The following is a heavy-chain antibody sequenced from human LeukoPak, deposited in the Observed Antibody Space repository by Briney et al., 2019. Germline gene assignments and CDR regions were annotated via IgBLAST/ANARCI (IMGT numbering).Heavy chain of an antibody. CDR2: ISYDGSNK. CDR1: GFTFSSYA. D-gene: IGHD3-10*01. CDR3: ARDAYYYGSGTH. Sequence: GGSLRLSCAASGFTFSSYAMLWVRQARGKGLEWVAVISYDGSNKYYADSVKGRFTISRDNSKNTLYLQMNSLRAEDTAVYYCARDAYYYGSGTHWGQGTLVTVSS. V-gene: IGHV3-30*04. J-gene: IGHJ4*02.